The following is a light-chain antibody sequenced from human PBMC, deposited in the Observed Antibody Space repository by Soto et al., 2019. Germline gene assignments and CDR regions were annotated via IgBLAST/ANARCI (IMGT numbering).Light chain of an antibody. CDR3: QQYHNTPIT. V-gene: IGKV3D-15*01. J-gene: IGKJ5*01. CDR1: QSVGSN. CDR2: GVS. Sequence: IVMTQSPATLSVSPCERATLSCRASQSVGSNLAWYQQIPGRAPRLLIYGVSSRAAGIPDRFSGSGSGTDFTRTINRLEPEDFAVYYCQQYHNTPITFGQGTRLEIK.